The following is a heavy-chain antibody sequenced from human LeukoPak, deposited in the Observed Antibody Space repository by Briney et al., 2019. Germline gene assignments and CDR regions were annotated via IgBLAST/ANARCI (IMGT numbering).Heavy chain of an antibody. V-gene: IGHV1-69*13. Sequence: SVKVSCKASGYTFTGYYMHWVRQAPGQGLEWMGGIIPIFGTANYAQKFQGRVTITADESTSTAYMELSSLRSEDTAVYYCARGLVVVPAAMGYWGQGTLVTVSS. D-gene: IGHD2-2*01. CDR1: GYTFTGYY. CDR3: ARGLVVVPAAMGY. J-gene: IGHJ4*02. CDR2: IIPIFGTA.